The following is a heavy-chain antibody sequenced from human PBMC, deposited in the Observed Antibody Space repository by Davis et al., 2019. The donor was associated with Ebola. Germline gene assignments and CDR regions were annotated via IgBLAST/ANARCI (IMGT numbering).Heavy chain of an antibody. CDR2: INYSGRT. CDR1: GGSISSHY. CDR3: ARVGGDGSSHLEGLDS. V-gene: IGHV4-59*11. J-gene: IGHJ4*02. Sequence: MPSETLSLTCTASGGSISSHYWSWVRQPPGKGLEWIADINYSGRTNYNPSLASRVTISIATSKNQFSLNLSSVTAADTAVYYCARVGGDGSSHLEGLDSWGQGTLVTASS. D-gene: IGHD3-16*01.